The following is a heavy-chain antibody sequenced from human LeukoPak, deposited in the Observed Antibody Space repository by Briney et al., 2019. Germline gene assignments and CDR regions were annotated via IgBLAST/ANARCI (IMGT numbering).Heavy chain of an antibody. V-gene: IGHV4-59*11. CDR3: AREFYYDSSFSFDI. Sequence: KPSETLSLTCTVSGGSISNHYWRWVRQPPGGGLEWIGYIYYSGSTKYNPSIKSRVTISVDTSKNQFSLKLSSVTAADTAMYYCAREFYYDSSFSFDIWGQGTMVTVSS. D-gene: IGHD3-22*01. J-gene: IGHJ3*02. CDR1: GGSISNHY. CDR2: IYYSGST.